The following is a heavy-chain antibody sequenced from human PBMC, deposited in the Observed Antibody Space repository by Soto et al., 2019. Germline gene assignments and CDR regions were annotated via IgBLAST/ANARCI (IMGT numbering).Heavy chain of an antibody. CDR2: IYYSGST. D-gene: IGHD5-12*01. CDR1: GGSLSSYY. J-gene: IGHJ3*02. CDR3: AREKSRYSGYDDAFDI. V-gene: IGHV4-59*01. Sequence: SETLSLTCTVSGGSLSSYYWSWIRQPPGKGLEWIGYIYYSGSTNYNPSLKSRVTISVDTSKNQFSLKLSSVTAADTAVYYCAREKSRYSGYDDAFDIWGQGTMVTVSS.